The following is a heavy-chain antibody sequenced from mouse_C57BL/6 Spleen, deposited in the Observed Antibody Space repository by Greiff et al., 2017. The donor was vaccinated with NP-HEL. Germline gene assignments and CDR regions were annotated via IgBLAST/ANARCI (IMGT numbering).Heavy chain of an antibody. V-gene: IGHV3-6*01. CDR1: GYSITSGYY. D-gene: IGHD1-1*01. J-gene: IGHJ3*01. Sequence: EVKLMESGPGLVKPSQSLSLTCSVTGYSITSGYYWNWIRQFPGNKLEWMGYISYDGSNNYNPSLKNRISITRDTSKNQFFLKLNSVTTEDTATYYCAQGNYYGTPFAYWGQGTLVTVSA. CDR2: ISYDGSN. CDR3: AQGNYYGTPFAY.